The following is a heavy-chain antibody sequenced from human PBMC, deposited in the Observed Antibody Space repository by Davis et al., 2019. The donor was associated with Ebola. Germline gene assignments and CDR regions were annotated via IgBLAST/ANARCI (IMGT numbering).Heavy chain of an antibody. CDR3: ARDRYNWNYVGNFDY. V-gene: IGHV3-74*01. CDR2: INSDGSST. CDR1: GFTFSSYW. D-gene: IGHD1-7*01. Sequence: GESLKISCAASGFTFSSYWMHWVRQAPGKGLVWVSRINSDGSSTSYADSVKGRFTISRDNAKNSLYLQMNSLRAEDTAVYYCARDRYNWNYVGNFDYWGQGTLVTVSS. J-gene: IGHJ4*02.